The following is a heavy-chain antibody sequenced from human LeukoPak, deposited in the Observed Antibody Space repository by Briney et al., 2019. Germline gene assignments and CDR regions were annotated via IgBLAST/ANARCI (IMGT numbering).Heavy chain of an antibody. V-gene: IGHV3-21*01. D-gene: IGHD4-17*01. J-gene: IGHJ4*02. CDR1: GFTFSSCS. Sequence: LRLSCAASGFTFSSCSMNWVRQAPGKGLEWVSSISSSSSYIYYADSVKGRFTISRDNAKNSLYLQMNSLRAEDTAVYYCASGSNGDYDYWGQGTLVTVSS. CDR2: ISSSSSYI. CDR3: ASGSNGDYDY.